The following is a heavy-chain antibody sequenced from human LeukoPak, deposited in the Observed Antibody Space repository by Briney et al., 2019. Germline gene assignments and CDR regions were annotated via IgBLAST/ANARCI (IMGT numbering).Heavy chain of an antibody. CDR3: ARDNGDYVWGSYRPGYGMDV. V-gene: IGHV3-21*01. J-gene: IGHJ6*02. CDR2: ISSSSTYI. CDR1: GFTFSSFS. D-gene: IGHD3-16*02. Sequence: KTGGSLRLSCAASGFTFSSFSMNWVRQAPGKGLEWVSSISSSSTYIYYADSVKGRFTISRDNAKNSLYLQMNSLRAEDTAVYYCARDNGDYVWGSYRPGYGMDVWGQGTAVTVSS.